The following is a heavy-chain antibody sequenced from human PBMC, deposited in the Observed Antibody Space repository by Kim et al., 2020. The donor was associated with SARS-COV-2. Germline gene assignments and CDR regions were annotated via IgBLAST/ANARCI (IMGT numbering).Heavy chain of an antibody. J-gene: IGHJ4*02. V-gene: IGHV4-39*01. CDR2: IYYSGST. Sequence: SETLSLTCTVSGGSISSSSYYWGWIRQPPGKGLEWIGSIYYSGSTYYNPSLKSRVTISVDTSKNQFSLKLSSVTAADTAVYYCARHLIVGSWYYYDSSGYFDYWGQGTLVTVSS. CDR1: GGSISSSSYY. D-gene: IGHD3-22*01. CDR3: ARHLIVGSWYYYDSSGYFDY.